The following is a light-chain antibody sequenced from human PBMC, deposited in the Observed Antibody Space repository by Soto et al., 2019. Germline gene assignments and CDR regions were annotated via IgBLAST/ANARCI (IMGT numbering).Light chain of an antibody. CDR2: GAS. J-gene: IGKJ1*01. Sequence: ENVLTQSPGTLSLSPGERATLSCRASQSVSSNLAWYQQKPGQAPRLLIYGASTRATGIPARFSGSGSGTEFTLTISSLQSEDFVVYYCQQYNNWPPWTFGQGTKVEIK. CDR3: QQYNNWPPWT. V-gene: IGKV3-15*01. CDR1: QSVSSN.